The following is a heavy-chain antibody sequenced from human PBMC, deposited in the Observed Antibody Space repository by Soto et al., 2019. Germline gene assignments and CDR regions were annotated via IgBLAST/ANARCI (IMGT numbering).Heavy chain of an antibody. D-gene: IGHD3-10*01. CDR2: ISGSGGST. V-gene: IGHV3-23*01. J-gene: IGHJ5*02. Sequence: EVQLLESGGGLVQPGGSLRLSCAASGFPFSSYAMSWVRQAPGKGMEWVSAISGSGGSTYYADSLKGRFTISRDNSKNTLYLQMNSLRAEDTAVYYCAKDRSTYYLVPPFDPWGQGTLVTVSS. CDR1: GFPFSSYA. CDR3: AKDRSTYYLVPPFDP.